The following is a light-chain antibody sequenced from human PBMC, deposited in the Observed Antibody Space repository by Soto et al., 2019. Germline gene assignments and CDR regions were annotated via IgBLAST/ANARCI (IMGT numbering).Light chain of an antibody. J-gene: IGKJ1*01. V-gene: IGKV1-5*03. CDR2: KAS. Sequence: DIQMTQSPSSLSASVGDTVTITCRAGQSISSWLAWYQQKPGKAPKLLIYKASSLESGVPSRFSGSGSGTEFTLTISSLQPDDFATYYCQQYNSYSRTFGQGTKVDIK. CDR3: QQYNSYSRT. CDR1: QSISSW.